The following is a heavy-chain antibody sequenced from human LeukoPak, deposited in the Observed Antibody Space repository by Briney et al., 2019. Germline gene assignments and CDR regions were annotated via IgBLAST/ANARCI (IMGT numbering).Heavy chain of an antibody. V-gene: IGHV4-61*05. J-gene: IGHJ4*02. D-gene: IGHD3-3*01. CDR1: GGSISSSSYY. CDR3: ARGGARTIFGVVIMVRAFDY. CDR2: IYYSGST. Sequence: SETLSLTCTVSGGSISSSSYYWGWIRQPPGKGLEWIGYIYYSGSTNYNPSLKSRVTISVDTSKNQFSLKLSSVTAADTAVYYCARGGARTIFGVVIMVRAFDYWGQGTLVTVSS.